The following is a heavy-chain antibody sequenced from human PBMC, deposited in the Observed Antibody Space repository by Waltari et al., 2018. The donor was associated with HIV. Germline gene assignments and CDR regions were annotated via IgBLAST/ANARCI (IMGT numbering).Heavy chain of an antibody. Sequence: QVQFVQSGAEGKKPGASVKISFKTSGHTFTSSALHWVRQAPGKRLEWMGWINTANGNTEYSQTFQGRVTMTWDTSAGTVYMDLRSLRSEDTALYYCARGGWELYWGQGTLVTVSS. CDR2: INTANGNT. V-gene: IGHV1-3*04. D-gene: IGHD1-26*01. CDR3: ARGGWELY. CDR1: GHTFTSSA. J-gene: IGHJ4*02.